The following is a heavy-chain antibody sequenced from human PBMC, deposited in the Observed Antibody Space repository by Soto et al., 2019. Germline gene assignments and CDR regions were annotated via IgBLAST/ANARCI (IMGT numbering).Heavy chain of an antibody. V-gene: IGHV3-11*01. CDR1: GFTFSDYY. J-gene: IGHJ3*02. CDR2: ITYNGDTI. D-gene: IGHD3-16*01. Sequence: QVQLVESGGGLVKPGGSLRLSCAASGFTFSDYYMTWIRQAPGEGLEWLSYITYNGDTIYYADCVKGRFTISRDNAHNSLYLEMNSLRAEDTAIYYCARLRPTNTGGTFDIWGQGTMVTVSS. CDR3: ARLRPTNTGGTFDI.